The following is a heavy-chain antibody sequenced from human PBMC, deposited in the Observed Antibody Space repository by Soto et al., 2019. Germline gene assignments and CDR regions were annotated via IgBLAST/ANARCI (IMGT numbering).Heavy chain of an antibody. V-gene: IGHV4-31*03. D-gene: IGHD1-7*01. Sequence: PSETLSLTCTVSGGSISSGGYYWSWIRQHPGKGLEWIGYIYYSGSTYYNPSLKSRVAISVDTSKNHFSLRLSSVTAADTAVYYCARSFRGELELPPPALYFTYWAQGTLVP. CDR3: ARSFRGELELPPPALYFTY. J-gene: IGHJ4*02. CDR2: IYYSGST. CDR1: GGSISSGGYY.